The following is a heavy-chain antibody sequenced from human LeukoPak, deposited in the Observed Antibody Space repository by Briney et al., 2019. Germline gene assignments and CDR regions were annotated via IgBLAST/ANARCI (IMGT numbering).Heavy chain of an antibody. J-gene: IGHJ4*02. CDR3: ARDHYDYVWGSYRPVDY. CDR1: GFTFSSYW. D-gene: IGHD3-16*02. V-gene: IGHV3-21*01. Sequence: KPGGSLRLSCAVSGFTFSSYWMHWVRQAPGKGLEWVSSISSSSSYIYYADSVKGRFTISRDNAKNSLYLQMNSLRAEDTAVYYCARDHYDYVWGSYRPVDYWGQGTLVTVSS. CDR2: ISSSSSYI.